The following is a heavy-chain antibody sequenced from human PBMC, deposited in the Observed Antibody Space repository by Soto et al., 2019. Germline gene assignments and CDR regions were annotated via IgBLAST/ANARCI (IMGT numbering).Heavy chain of an antibody. CDR3: AKAYGESPDY. J-gene: IGHJ4*02. V-gene: IGHV3-30*18. CDR2: VSYDGSTK. Sequence: QVQLVESGGGVVQPGRSLRLSCAASGFTFSSYGMHWVRQAPGKGLEWVAVVSYDGSTKYYADSVKGRFTISRDTSKNTLYLQMNSLRPEDTAVYYCAKAYGESPDYRGQGTLVTVSS. D-gene: IGHD3-10*01. CDR1: GFTFSSYG.